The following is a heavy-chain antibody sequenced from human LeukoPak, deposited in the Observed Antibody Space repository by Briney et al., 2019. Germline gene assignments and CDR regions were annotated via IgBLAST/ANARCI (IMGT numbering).Heavy chain of an antibody. D-gene: IGHD2-2*01. V-gene: IGHV3-23*01. CDR2: ISGSGGST. CDR3: AKDAPVNIVVVPAANS. Sequence: GGSLRLSCAASGFTFSSYAMSWVRQAPGKGLEWVSAISGSGGSTYYADSVKGRFTISRDNSKNTLYLQMISLRAKDTAVYYCAKDAPVNIVVVPAANSWGQGTLVTVSS. J-gene: IGHJ4*02. CDR1: GFTFSSYA.